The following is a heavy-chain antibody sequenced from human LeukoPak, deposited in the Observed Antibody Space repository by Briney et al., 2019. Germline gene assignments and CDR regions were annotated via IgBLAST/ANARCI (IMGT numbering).Heavy chain of an antibody. D-gene: IGHD3-16*02. Sequence: SETLSLTCTVSGGSISSSTYYWGWIRQPPGKGLEWIGSIFYSGRTYYNPSLKSRVTISVDTSKNQFSLKLSSVTAADTAVYYCARTYRLRGSGHTGYYYYYYMDVWGKGTTVTVSS. CDR3: ARTYRLRGSGHTGYYYYYYMDV. J-gene: IGHJ6*03. V-gene: IGHV4-39*07. CDR1: GGSISSSTYY. CDR2: IFYSGRT.